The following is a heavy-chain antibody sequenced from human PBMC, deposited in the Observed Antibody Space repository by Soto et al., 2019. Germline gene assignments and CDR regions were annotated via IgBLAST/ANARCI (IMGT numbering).Heavy chain of an antibody. CDR3: AKASMGTTKGKYYFDY. V-gene: IGHV3-23*01. D-gene: IGHD4-17*01. CDR1: GFSFSTYA. Sequence: EVQLLESGGGLVQPGGSLRLSCAASGFSFSTYAMSWVRQAPGKGLEWVSAISGSGGNTYYADSVKGRFTISGDSSKNTLYLQMNSLRAEDTAIYYCAKASMGTTKGKYYFDYWGQGTLVTASS. CDR2: ISGSGGNT. J-gene: IGHJ4*02.